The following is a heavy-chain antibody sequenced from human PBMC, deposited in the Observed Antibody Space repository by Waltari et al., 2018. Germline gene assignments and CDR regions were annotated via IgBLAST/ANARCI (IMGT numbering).Heavy chain of an antibody. CDR3: ASPIVVVTAAGDGAFDI. CDR1: GGTFSSYA. Sequence: QVQLVQSGAEVKKPGSSVKVSCKASGGTFSSYAIRGVRQAPGQGLEWMGRIIPIFGTANYAKKFQGRVTITADESTSTAYMELSSLRSEDTAVYYCASPIVVVTAAGDGAFDIWGQGTMVTVSS. CDR2: IIPIFGTA. D-gene: IGHD2-21*02. V-gene: IGHV1-69*15. J-gene: IGHJ3*02.